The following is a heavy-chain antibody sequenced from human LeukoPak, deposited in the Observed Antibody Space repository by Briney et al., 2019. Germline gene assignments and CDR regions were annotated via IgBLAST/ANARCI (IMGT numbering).Heavy chain of an antibody. V-gene: IGHV4-38-2*02. D-gene: IGHD2-21*02. CDR2: IYHGGST. CDR3: ARDLASCAGDCYSDGFDY. CDR1: GYSISSGYY. J-gene: IGHJ4*02. Sequence: PSETLSLTCTVSGYSISSGYYWGWIRPPPGKGLEWIGSIYHGGSTYYNPSLRSRVIVSVDTSKNHFSLKMSSVTAADTAVYYCARDLASCAGDCYSDGFDYWGQGALVTVSS.